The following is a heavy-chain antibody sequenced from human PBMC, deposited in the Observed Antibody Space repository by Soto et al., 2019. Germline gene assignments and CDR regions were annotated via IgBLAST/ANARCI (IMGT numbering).Heavy chain of an antibody. Sequence: GGSLRLSCAASGFTFSSYWMTWVRQVPGKGLEWVANIKRDGSEKYYVDSVKGRLTISRDNAQESLYLQMNSLRAEDTAVYYCARAQLPPECSSASCYVDYWGQGALVTVSS. J-gene: IGHJ4*02. CDR1: GFTFSSYW. CDR3: ARAQLPPECSSASCYVDY. CDR2: IKRDGSEK. V-gene: IGHV3-7*01. D-gene: IGHD2-2*01.